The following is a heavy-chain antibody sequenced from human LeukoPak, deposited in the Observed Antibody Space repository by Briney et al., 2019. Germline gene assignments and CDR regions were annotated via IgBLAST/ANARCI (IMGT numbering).Heavy chain of an antibody. Sequence: SETLSLTCTVSGGSLSSVTYYWSWVRQPAGKGLEWIGHIYTSGSAKYNPSLKSRVTISVDTSKNQFSLQLSSVTAADTAVYYCARGNSYYDSSGYFPWESFQHWGQGTLVTVSS. V-gene: IGHV4-61*09. CDR3: ARGNSYYDSSGYFPWESFQH. CDR2: IYTSGSA. J-gene: IGHJ1*01. CDR1: GGSLSSVTYY. D-gene: IGHD3-22*01.